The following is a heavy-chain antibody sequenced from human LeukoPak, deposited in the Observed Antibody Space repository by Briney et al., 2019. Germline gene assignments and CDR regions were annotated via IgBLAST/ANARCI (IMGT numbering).Heavy chain of an antibody. CDR2: IYYSGST. J-gene: IGHJ4*02. Sequence: SETLSLTCTVSGGSISSYYWSWIRQPPGKGLEWIGYIYYSGSTNYNPSLKSRVTISVDTSKNQFSLKLSSVTAADTAVYYCARVLPAYSSSWDWGYDFDYWGQGTLVTVSS. CDR1: GGSISSYY. D-gene: IGHD6-13*01. CDR3: ARVLPAYSSSWDWGYDFDY. V-gene: IGHV4-59*01.